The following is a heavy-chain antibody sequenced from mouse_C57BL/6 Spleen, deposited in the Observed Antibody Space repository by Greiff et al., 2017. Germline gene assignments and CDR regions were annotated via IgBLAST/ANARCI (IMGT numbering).Heavy chain of an antibody. V-gene: IGHV1-69*01. D-gene: IGHD2-1*01. CDR1: GYTFTSYW. J-gene: IGHJ3*01. Sequence: VQLQQPGAELVMPGASVKLSCKASGYTFTSYWMHWVKQRPGQGLEWIGEIDPSDSYTNYNQKFKGKSTLTVDKSSSTAYMQLSSLTSEDSAVYYCARDYCNHYLFAYWGQGTLVTVSA. CDR2: IDPSDSYT. CDR3: ARDYCNHYLFAY.